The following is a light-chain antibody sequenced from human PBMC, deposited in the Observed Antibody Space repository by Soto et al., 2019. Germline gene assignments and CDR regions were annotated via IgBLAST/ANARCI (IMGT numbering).Light chain of an antibody. J-gene: IGKJ1*01. CDR2: SAS. Sequence: AIQMTQSPSSLSASVGDRVTITCRASQGIKTDLGWYQQRPGKAPKLLIYSASGLQSGVPSRFTGTASGSDFTLTISSLQPEDFATYHCLQNFNYPWTFGQGTKVEVK. CDR3: LQNFNYPWT. CDR1: QGIKTD. V-gene: IGKV1-6*01.